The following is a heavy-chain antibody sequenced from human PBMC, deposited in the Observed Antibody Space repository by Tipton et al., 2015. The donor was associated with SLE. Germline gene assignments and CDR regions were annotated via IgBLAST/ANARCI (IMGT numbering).Heavy chain of an antibody. D-gene: IGHD6-19*01. CDR3: ARSKAVAADGFDY. CDR1: GGSICSGDYY. Sequence: TLSLTCTVSGGSICSGDYYWSWIRQPPGKGLEWIGYIYYSGSTYYNPSLKSRVTISVDTSKNQFSLKLSSVTAADTAVYYCARSKAVAADGFDYWGQGTLVTVSS. CDR2: IYYSGST. V-gene: IGHV4-30-4*01. J-gene: IGHJ4*02.